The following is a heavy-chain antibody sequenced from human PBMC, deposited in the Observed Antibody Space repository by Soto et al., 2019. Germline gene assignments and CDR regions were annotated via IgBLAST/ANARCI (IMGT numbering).Heavy chain of an antibody. CDR3: ARVDWDTSMVTFSY. Sequence: PGESLKISCKGSGFIFATSWIGWVRQMPGKGLEWMGIIYPGVSDTKYSPSFQGLVTISADKSVTTAYLQWSSLRASDTAMYYCARVDWDTSMVTFSYWGQGTPVTSP. V-gene: IGHV5-51*01. CDR2: IYPGVSDT. CDR1: GFIFATSW. J-gene: IGHJ4*02. D-gene: IGHD5-18*01.